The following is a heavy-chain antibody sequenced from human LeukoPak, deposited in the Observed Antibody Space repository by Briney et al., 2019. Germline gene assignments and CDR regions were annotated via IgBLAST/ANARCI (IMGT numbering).Heavy chain of an antibody. D-gene: IGHD1-26*01. CDR1: GGSISSGSYY. CDR3: ARCGMDVGEVDY. CDR2: IYTSGST. Sequence: KPSETLSLTCTVSGGSISSGSYYWSWIRQPAGKGLEWIGRIYTSGSTNYNPSLKSRVTISVDTSKNQFSLKLSSVTAADTAVYYCARCGMDVGEVDYWGQGTLVTVSS. J-gene: IGHJ4*02. V-gene: IGHV4-61*02.